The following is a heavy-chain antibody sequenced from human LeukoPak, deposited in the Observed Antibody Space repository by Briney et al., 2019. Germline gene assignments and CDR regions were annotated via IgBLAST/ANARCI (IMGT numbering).Heavy chain of an antibody. CDR1: GGSISSSSYY. CDR2: IYYSGST. D-gene: IGHD2-2*01. V-gene: IGHV4-39*07. J-gene: IGHJ5*02. Sequence: SETLSLTCTVSGGSISSSSYYWGWIRQPPGKGLEWIGSIYYSGSTYYNPSLKSRVTISVDTSKNQFSLKLSSVAAADTAVYYCARVRIVVVPAAIYWFDPWGQGTLVTVSS. CDR3: ARVRIVVVPAAIYWFDP.